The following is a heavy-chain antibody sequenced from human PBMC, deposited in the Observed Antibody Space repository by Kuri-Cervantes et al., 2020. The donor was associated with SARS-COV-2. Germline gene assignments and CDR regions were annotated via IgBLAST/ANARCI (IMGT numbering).Heavy chain of an antibody. CDR2: ISSSSSYI. CDR3: AKDLRYYDFWSGYSGPAFYYYYYMDV. CDR1: GFTFSSYS. Sequence: GGSLRLSCAASGFTFSSYSMNWVRQAPGKGLEWVSSISSSSSYIYYADSVKGRFTISRDNSKNTLYLQMNSLGAEDTAVYYCAKDLRYYDFWSGYSGPAFYYYYYMDVWGKGTTVTVSS. D-gene: IGHD3-3*01. V-gene: IGHV3-21*01. J-gene: IGHJ6*03.